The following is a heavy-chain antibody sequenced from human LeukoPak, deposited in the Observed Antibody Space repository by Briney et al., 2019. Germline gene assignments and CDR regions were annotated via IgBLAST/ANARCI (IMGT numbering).Heavy chain of an antibody. CDR3: ARGWLQSGFDY. CDR2: IYYDYKWYN. D-gene: IGHD5-24*01. V-gene: IGHV6-1*01. CDR1: LVGASDVDGG. J-gene: IGHJ4*02. Sequence: QTLSLTCAMSLVGASDVDGGADWGSPPPSGCLEWLVWIYYDYKWYNDYAASVKSRMTINPDTSKNQFSLQLNSVTPEDTAVYYCARGWLQSGFDYWGQGTLVTVSS.